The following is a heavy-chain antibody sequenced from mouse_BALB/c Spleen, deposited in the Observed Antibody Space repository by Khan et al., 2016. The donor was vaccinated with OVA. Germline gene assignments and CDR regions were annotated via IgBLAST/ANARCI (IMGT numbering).Heavy chain of an antibody. D-gene: IGHD1-1*01. CDR1: GYTFTDYN. Sequence: VQLQQSGPDLVKPGASVKIPCKASGYTFTDYNMDWVKQSHGKSLEWIGDINPNNGDTFYNQKFKGKATLTVDKSSSTAFMELRSLTYEDTAVYYCARTGYGSLGYWGQGTTLTVSS. J-gene: IGHJ2*01. V-gene: IGHV1-18*01. CDR2: INPNNGDT. CDR3: ARTGYGSLGY.